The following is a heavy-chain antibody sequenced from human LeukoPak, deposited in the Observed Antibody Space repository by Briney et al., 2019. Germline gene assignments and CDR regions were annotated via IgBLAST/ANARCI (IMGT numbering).Heavy chain of an antibody. V-gene: IGHV3-66*01. J-gene: IGHJ4*02. CDR1: GFTVSSNY. D-gene: IGHD3-3*01. Sequence: GGSLRLSCAASGFTVSSNYMSWVRQAPGKGLEWVSVIYSGGSTYYADSVKGRFTISRDNSKNTLYLQMNSLRAEDTAVYYCVTYYDFWSGYYTWGQGTLVTVSS. CDR2: IYSGGST. CDR3: VTYYDFWSGYYT.